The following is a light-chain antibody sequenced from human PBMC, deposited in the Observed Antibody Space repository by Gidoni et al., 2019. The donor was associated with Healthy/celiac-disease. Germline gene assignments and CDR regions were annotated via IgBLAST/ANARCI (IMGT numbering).Light chain of an antibody. CDR2: YDS. CDR3: QVWDSSSDHPV. CDR1: NIGSKS. V-gene: IGLV3-21*04. Sequence: PGKTARITCGGNNIGSKSVHWYQQKPGQAPVLVIYYDSDRPSGIPERFSGSNSGNTATLTISRVEAGDEADYYCQVWDSSSDHPVFGGGTKLTVL. J-gene: IGLJ3*02.